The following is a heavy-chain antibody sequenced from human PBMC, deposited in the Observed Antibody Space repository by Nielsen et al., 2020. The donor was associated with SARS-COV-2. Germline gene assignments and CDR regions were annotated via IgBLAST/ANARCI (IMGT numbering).Heavy chain of an antibody. V-gene: IGHV1-18*04. CDR3: ARAVGDDYVWGSYHPPRVDR. J-gene: IGHJ5*02. Sequence: ASVKVSCKASGYTFTTYGIGWVRQAPRQGLEWMGWISRNNGKTQYAQKFQGRVTMTTDTSTTTAYMELRSLRSDDTAVYYCARAVGDDYVWGSYHPPRVDRWGQGTLVTVSS. D-gene: IGHD3-16*02. CDR2: ISRNNGKT. CDR1: GYTFTTYG.